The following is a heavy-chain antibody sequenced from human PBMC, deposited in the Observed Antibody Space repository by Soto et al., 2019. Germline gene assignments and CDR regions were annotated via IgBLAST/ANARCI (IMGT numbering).Heavy chain of an antibody. Sequence: ASVKVSSKASGYTFTSYAMHWVRQAPGQRLEWMGWINAGNGNTKYSQKFQGRVTITRDTSASTAYMELSSLRSEDTAVYYCASPGLVAASYYYGMDVWGQGTTVTVSS. V-gene: IGHV1-3*01. CDR1: GYTFTSYA. CDR3: ASPGLVAASYYYGMDV. J-gene: IGHJ6*02. D-gene: IGHD2-15*01. CDR2: INAGNGNT.